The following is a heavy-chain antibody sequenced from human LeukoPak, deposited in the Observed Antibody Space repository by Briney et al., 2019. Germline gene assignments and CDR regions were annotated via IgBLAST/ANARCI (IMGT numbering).Heavy chain of an antibody. D-gene: IGHD3-16*01. CDR1: GFTFSTDW. J-gene: IGHJ5*02. V-gene: IGHV3-74*01. CDR3: ARDFTSGRFDP. CDR2: INSDGSTT. Sequence: GGSLRLSCAASGFTFSTDWMHWVRQAPGKGLVWVSRINSDGSTTIYADSVKGRFTTSRDNAKNTLYLQMNSLRVEDTAVYYCARDFTSGRFDPWGQGTLVTVSS.